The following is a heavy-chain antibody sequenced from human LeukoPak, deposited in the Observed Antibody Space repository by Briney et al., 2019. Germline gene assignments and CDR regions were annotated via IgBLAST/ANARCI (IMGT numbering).Heavy chain of an antibody. CDR2: IYTSGST. CDR3: ARGSSGWYTVYYYYYMDV. J-gene: IGHJ6*03. Sequence: PSETLSLTCTVSGGPISSGSYYWSWIRQPAGKGLEWIGRIYTSGSTNYNPSLKSRVTISVDTSKNQFSLKLSSVTAADTAVYYCARGSSGWYTVYYYYYMDVWGKGTTVTISS. CDR1: GGPISSGSYY. D-gene: IGHD6-19*01. V-gene: IGHV4-61*02.